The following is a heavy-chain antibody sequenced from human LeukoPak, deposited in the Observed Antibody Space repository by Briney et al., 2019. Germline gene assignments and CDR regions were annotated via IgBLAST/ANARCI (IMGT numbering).Heavy chain of an antibody. Sequence: GGSLRLSCAASGFTFSNNWMHWVRQAPGKGLVWVSRINSDGSSTNYADSVKGRFTISRDNSKNTLYLQMNSLRVEDTAVYFCARGPTFDCWGQGTLVTVSS. CDR3: ARGPTFDC. J-gene: IGHJ4*02. V-gene: IGHV3-74*01. D-gene: IGHD4-11*01. CDR2: INSDGSST. CDR1: GFTFSNNW.